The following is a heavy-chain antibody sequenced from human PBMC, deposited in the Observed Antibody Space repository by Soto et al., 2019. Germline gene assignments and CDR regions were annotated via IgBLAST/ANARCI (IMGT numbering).Heavy chain of an antibody. CDR1: GFTFSNAW. CDR2: IKSKTDGGTT. D-gene: IGHD5-18*01. V-gene: IGHV3-15*07. Sequence: EVQLVESGGGLVKPGGSLRLSCAASGFTFSNAWMNWVRQAPGKGLEWVGRIKSKTDGGTTDYAAPVKGRFTISRDDSKNTLYLQMNSLKTEDTAVYYCTARRGYSYGYPYYYYGMDVWGQGTTVTVSS. J-gene: IGHJ6*02. CDR3: TARRGYSYGYPYYYYGMDV.